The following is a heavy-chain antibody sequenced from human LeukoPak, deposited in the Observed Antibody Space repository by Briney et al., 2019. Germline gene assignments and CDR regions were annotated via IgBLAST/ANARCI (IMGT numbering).Heavy chain of an antibody. V-gene: IGHV3-7*03. J-gene: IGHJ4*01. CDR2: IKQDGSEK. CDR1: GFTFGDYA. Sequence: PGGSLRLSCTASGFTFGDYAMSWFRQAPGKGLEWVANIKQDGSEKYYVDSVKGRFTISRDNAKNSLYLQMNSLRAEDTAVYYCARVPWGSSGYYYYYWGHGTLVTVSS. CDR3: ARVPWGSSGYYYYY. D-gene: IGHD3-22*01.